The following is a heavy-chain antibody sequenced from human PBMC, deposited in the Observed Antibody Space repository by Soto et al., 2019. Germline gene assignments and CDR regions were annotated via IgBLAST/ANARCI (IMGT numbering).Heavy chain of an antibody. V-gene: IGHV5-51*01. CDR1: GYDFSTPW. CDR3: ARLPRECNKTSCYYADH. J-gene: IGHJ4*02. D-gene: IGHD2-2*01. CDR2: MYPGDSGT. Sequence: LGESLKTSCRGSGYDFSTPWFGWVRQLPGKGLEWVGIMYPGDSGTRYNPSVQGHVTLSADVTVSTAFLQWRSLKTSDTCMYFCARLPRECNKTSCYYADHWGQGTQVTVSS.